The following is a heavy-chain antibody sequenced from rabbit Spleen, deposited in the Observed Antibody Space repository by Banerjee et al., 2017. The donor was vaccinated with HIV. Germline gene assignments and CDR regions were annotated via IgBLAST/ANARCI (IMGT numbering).Heavy chain of an antibody. CDR1: GVSFSGNSY. CDR2: IAGGTSAFT. Sequence: QSLEESGGDLVKPGASLTLTCIASGVSFSGNSYMCWVRQAPGKGLEWIACIAGGTSAFTYSATWAKGRFTCSKTSSTTVTLQMTSLTAADTATYFCARDAGYAGYGYVYYYGMDLWGPGTLVTVS. D-gene: IGHD6-1*01. J-gene: IGHJ6*01. CDR3: ARDAGYAGYGYVYYYGMDL. V-gene: IGHV1S40*01.